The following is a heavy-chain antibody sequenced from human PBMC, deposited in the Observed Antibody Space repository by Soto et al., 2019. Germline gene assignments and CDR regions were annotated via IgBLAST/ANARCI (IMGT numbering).Heavy chain of an antibody. D-gene: IGHD6-19*01. CDR3: AKVPDRLAVDGSFEY. J-gene: IGHJ4*02. V-gene: IGHV3-23*01. CDR1: VCTFSSYA. CDR2: ISGSGGST. Sequence: VGSLRLSCASSVCTFSSYAMSCVRHSPGKGLEWVSAISGSGGSTYYADSVKGRFTISRDNSKDTLYLQMNSLRAEDTAVYYCAKVPDRLAVDGSFEYWGQGTLVIVSS.